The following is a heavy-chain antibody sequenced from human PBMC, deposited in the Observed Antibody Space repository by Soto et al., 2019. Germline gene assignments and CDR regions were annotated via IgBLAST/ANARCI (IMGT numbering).Heavy chain of an antibody. J-gene: IGHJ5*02. CDR1: GGSISSYY. CDR3: AREVDGYYDSSGYDNWFDP. CDR2: IYTSGST. Sequence: PSETLSLTCTVFGGSISSYYWTWILQPTGKRLEWIGRIYTSGSTNYHPSLKSRVTLSVDTSKNQFSLKLSYVTAADTDVYYCAREVDGYYDSSGYDNWFDPWGQGTLVTVS. D-gene: IGHD3-22*01. V-gene: IGHV4-4*07.